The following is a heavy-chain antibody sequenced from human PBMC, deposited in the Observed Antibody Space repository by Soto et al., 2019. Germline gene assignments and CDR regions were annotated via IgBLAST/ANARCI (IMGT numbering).Heavy chain of an antibody. J-gene: IGHJ6*02. CDR3: AKAGEAICSGRSCPGAYYSYGMDV. CDR1: GFTFSSFA. D-gene: IGHD2-15*01. CDR2: ISGSGGST. V-gene: IGHV3-23*01. Sequence: PGGSLRLSCAASGFTFSSFAMSWVRQAPGKGLEWVSAISGSGGSTYYADSVKGWFTISRDNSKNTLYLQMNRLRAEDTAVYYCAKAGEAICSGRSCPGAYYSYGMDVGGEGTTVTVS.